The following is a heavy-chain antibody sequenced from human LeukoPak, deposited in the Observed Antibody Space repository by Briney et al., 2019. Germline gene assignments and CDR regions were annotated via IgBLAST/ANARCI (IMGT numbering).Heavy chain of an antibody. V-gene: IGHV3-7*01. CDR2: INQDGSEK. J-gene: IGHJ4*02. D-gene: IGHD2-15*01. CDR3: ARDHVVDGLVFDY. Sequence: PGGSLRLSCAASGFTFRSHWMSWVRQAPGKGLELVASINQDGSEKYYVDSVKGRFTISRDNAKNSLFLQMNSLRAEDTATYYCARDHVVDGLVFDYWGQGTLVTVSS. CDR1: GFTFRSHW.